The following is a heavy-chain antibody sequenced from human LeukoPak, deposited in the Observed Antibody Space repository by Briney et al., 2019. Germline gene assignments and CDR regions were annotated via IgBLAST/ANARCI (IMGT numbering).Heavy chain of an antibody. Sequence: ASVKVSCKVSGYTLIELSMHWVRQAPGKGLEWMGGFDPEDGETIYAQKFQGRVTMTEDTSTDIAYMELSSLRSEDTAVYYCATVAGGYYDNSGYYPLWGQGTLVTVSS. D-gene: IGHD3-22*01. V-gene: IGHV1-24*01. CDR3: ATVAGGYYDNSGYYPL. CDR1: GYTLIELS. CDR2: FDPEDGET. J-gene: IGHJ4*02.